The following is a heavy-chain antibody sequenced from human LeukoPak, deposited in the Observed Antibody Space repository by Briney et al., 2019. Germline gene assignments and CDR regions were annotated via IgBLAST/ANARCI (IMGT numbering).Heavy chain of an antibody. CDR3: AKSVRYCGSTSCSKHYYYYGMDV. J-gene: IGHJ6*02. CDR2: ISGSGGST. V-gene: IGHV3-23*01. D-gene: IGHD2-2*01. CDR1: GFTFSSYA. Sequence: GGSLRLSCAASGFTFSSYAMSWVRQAPGKGLEWVSAISGSGGSTYYADSVKGRFTISRDNSKNTLYLQMNSLRAEDTAVYYCAKSVRYCGSTSCSKHYYYYGMDVWGQGTTVTVSS.